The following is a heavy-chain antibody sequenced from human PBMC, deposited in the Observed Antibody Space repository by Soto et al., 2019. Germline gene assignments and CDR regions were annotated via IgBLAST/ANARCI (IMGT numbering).Heavy chain of an antibody. Sequence: PGGSLRLSCAASGFTFSSYAMSWVRQAPGKGLEWVSAISGSGGSTYYADSVKGRFTISRDNSKNTLYLQMNSLRAEDTAVYYCAKVWDRSWNPYYYYGMDVWGQGTTVTVSS. J-gene: IGHJ6*02. V-gene: IGHV3-23*01. CDR2: ISGSGGST. D-gene: IGHD6-13*01. CDR3: AKVWDRSWNPYYYYGMDV. CDR1: GFTFSSYA.